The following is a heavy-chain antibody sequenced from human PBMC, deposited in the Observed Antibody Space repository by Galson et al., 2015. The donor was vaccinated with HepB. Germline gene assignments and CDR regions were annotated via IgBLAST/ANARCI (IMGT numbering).Heavy chain of an antibody. V-gene: IGHV3-73*01. CDR3: TNLPRFTWYFDL. J-gene: IGHJ2*01. CDR1: GFTLSGSA. Sequence: SLRLSCAASGFTLSGSAMHWVRQASGKGLEWVGRIRNKANSYATAYAASVKGRFTISRDDSKNTAYLQMNSLKTEDTAVYYCTNLPRFTWYFDLWGRGTLVTVSS. D-gene: IGHD3-16*01. CDR2: IRNKANSYAT.